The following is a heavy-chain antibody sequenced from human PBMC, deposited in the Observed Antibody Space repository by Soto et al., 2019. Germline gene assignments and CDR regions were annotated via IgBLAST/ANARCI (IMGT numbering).Heavy chain of an antibody. J-gene: IGHJ5*02. V-gene: IGHV3-23*01. CDR3: AKTQTGTLINWFDP. CDR2: ISGSGGST. Sequence: EVQLLESGGGLVQPGGSLRLSCAASGFTFSSYAMSWVRQAPGKGLEWVSAISGSGGSTYYADSVKGRFTISSDNSKNTLYLQKNSLRAEDTAVYYCAKTQTGTLINWFDPWGQGTLVTVSS. D-gene: IGHD1-1*01. CDR1: GFTFSSYA.